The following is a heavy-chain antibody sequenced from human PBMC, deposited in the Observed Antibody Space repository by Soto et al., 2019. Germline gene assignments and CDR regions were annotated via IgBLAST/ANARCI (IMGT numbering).Heavy chain of an antibody. D-gene: IGHD4-17*01. V-gene: IGHV3-15*01. CDR3: TKGAYGDYYFDY. CDR2: IQSKTDGGTT. CDR1: GFIFSNAW. Sequence: EVQLVESGGGLVKPGGSLRLSCAASGFIFSNAWMTWVRQAPGKGLEWVGRIQSKTDGGTTDYAAPVKGRFTISRDDSKNTLYLQMNSLKTEDTAVYYCTKGAYGDYYFDYWGQGTLVTVSS. J-gene: IGHJ4*02.